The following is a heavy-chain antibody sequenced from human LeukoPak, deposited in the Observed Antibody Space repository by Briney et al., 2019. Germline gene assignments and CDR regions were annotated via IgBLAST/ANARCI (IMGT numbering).Heavy chain of an antibody. CDR2: IYTSGST. CDR3: ARSNDHYYDSSGYYPHYFDY. D-gene: IGHD3-22*01. J-gene: IGHJ4*02. Sequence: PSETLSLTCTVSGGSLTSYYWHWIRQPAGKGLEWIGRIYTSGSTNYNPSLKSRVTISVDTSKNQFSLKLSSVTAADTAVYYCARSNDHYYDSSGYYPHYFDYWGQGTLVTVSS. CDR1: GGSLTSYY. V-gene: IGHV4-4*07.